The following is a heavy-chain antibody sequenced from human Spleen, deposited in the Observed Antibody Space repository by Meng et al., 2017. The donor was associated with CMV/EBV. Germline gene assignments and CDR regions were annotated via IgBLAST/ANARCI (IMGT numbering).Heavy chain of an antibody. CDR1: GYSFSNYA. CDR2: MNPNSGNT. Sequence: ASVKVSCKASGYSFSNYAISWVRQAPGQGLEWMGWMNPNSGNTGYAQKFQGRVAITRNTSISTAYMELSSLRSEDTAVYYCARGRHDTDAFDIWGQGTMVTVSS. CDR3: ARGRHDTDAFDI. J-gene: IGHJ3*02. V-gene: IGHV1-8*03.